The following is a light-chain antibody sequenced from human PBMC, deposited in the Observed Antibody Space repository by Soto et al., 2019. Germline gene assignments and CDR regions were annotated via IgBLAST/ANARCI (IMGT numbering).Light chain of an antibody. V-gene: IGKV1-5*01. J-gene: IGKJ1*01. CDR2: DAS. CDR3: QQYKDYTYT. Sequence: DIQMTQSPATLPASVGDRVTITCRASQRVDRWLAWYQQKPGKAPKLLISDASTLESGVPSRFSGSGSVTEFTLAIASLQPDDFATYYCQQYKDYTYTFGQGTKVDIK. CDR1: QRVDRW.